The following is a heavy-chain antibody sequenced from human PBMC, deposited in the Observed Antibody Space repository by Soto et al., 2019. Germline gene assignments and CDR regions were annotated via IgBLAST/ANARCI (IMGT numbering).Heavy chain of an antibody. J-gene: IGHJ4*02. CDR2: IYSGGST. CDR3: ARGSSSWYFDY. Sequence: GGSLRLSCAASGFTVSSNYMSWVRQAPGKGLEMVSVIYSGGSTYYADSVKGRFTISRHNSKNTLYLQMNSLRADDSAVDYCARGSSSWYFDYWGQGTLVTVSS. V-gene: IGHV3-53*04. CDR1: GFTVSSNY. D-gene: IGHD6-13*01.